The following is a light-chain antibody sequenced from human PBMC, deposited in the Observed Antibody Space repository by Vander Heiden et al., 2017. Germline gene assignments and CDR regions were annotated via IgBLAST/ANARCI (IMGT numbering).Light chain of an antibody. Sequence: QSALTPPPSASGSPGPSVTISCTGTSSDVGGYNYVPWYQQHPGKAPKLMIYEVSKRPSGVPDRFSGSKSGNTASLTVSGLQAEDEADYYCSSYAGSNNLVFGTGTKVTVL. J-gene: IGLJ1*01. CDR1: SSDVGGYNY. V-gene: IGLV2-8*01. CDR3: SSYAGSNNLV. CDR2: EVS.